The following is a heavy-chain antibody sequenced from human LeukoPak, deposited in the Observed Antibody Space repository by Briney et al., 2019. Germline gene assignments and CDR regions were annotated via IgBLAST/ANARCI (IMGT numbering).Heavy chain of an antibody. Sequence: GASVKVSCKASGYTFTDYYMHWVRQAPGQGPEWMGWIYPNSGGTNYAQNFQGRVTMTRGTSISTAYMGLSRLRSDDTAVYFCARGRSDYYLDSWGQGTLVTVSS. CDR2: IYPNSGGT. CDR3: ARGRSDYYLDS. D-gene: IGHD3-10*01. V-gene: IGHV1-2*02. CDR1: GYTFTDYY. J-gene: IGHJ4*02.